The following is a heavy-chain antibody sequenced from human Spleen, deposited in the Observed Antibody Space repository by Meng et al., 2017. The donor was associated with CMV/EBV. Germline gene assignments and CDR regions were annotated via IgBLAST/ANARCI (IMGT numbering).Heavy chain of an antibody. CDR2: INSDGSST. CDR3: AREFLEWFAKGHFDY. V-gene: IGHV3-74*01. J-gene: IGHJ4*02. CDR1: GFTFSSYA. D-gene: IGHD3-3*01. Sequence: EVQLLESGGGLVQPGGSLRLSCAASGFTFSSYAMSWVRQAPGKGLVWVSRINSDGSSTSYADSVKGRFTISRDNAKNTLYLQMNSLRAEDTAVYYCAREFLEWFAKGHFDYWGQGTLVTVAS.